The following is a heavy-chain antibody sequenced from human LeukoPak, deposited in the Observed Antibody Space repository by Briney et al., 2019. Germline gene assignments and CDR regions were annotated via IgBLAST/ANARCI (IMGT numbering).Heavy chain of an antibody. J-gene: IGHJ4*02. CDR3: ARGRDYSDY. CDR1: GGSLSSGGSY. V-gene: IGHV4-31*03. CDR2: IYYSGYS. Sequence: SETLSLTCTVSGGSLSSGGSYLSWIRQRPGKGLEWIGYIYYSGYSYYNPSLKSRLTMSGDTSKNQFTLKLSSVTAADTAVYYCARGRDYSDYWGQGTLVTVSS.